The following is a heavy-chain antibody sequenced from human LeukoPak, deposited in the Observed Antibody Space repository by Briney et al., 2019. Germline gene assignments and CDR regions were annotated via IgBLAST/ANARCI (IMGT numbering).Heavy chain of an antibody. CDR1: GFTFSSYS. V-gene: IGHV3-21*01. CDR2: ISNSRSYI. CDR3: ARVLVGFYYMDV. Sequence: PGGSLRLSCAASGFTFSSYSMNWVRQAPGKGLEWVSSISNSRSYIYYADSVKGRFTISRDNAKNSLYLQMNSLRAEDTAVYYCARVLVGFYYMDVWGKGTTVTVSS. J-gene: IGHJ6*03. D-gene: IGHD3-9*01.